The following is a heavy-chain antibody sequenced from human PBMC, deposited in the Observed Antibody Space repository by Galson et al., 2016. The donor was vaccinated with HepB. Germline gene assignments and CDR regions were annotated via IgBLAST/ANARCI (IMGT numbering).Heavy chain of an antibody. J-gene: IGHJ4*02. CDR3: AKDGRIYCRSASFHAHFHY. V-gene: IGHV3-30*18. Sequence: SLRLSCAASGFTFSSYGMHWVRQAPGKGLEWVAFISYDGSNKKYADSVKGRFTISRDNSKKTLYLQMNSLRAEDTAAYYCAKDGRIYCRSASFHAHFHYWGQGTLVTVSS. CDR2: ISYDGSNK. CDR1: GFTFSSYG. D-gene: IGHD2-2*01.